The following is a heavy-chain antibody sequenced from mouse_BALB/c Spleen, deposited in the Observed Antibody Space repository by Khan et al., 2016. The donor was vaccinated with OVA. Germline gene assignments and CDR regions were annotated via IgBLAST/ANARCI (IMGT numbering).Heavy chain of an antibody. Sequence: QVQLQQSGAEQAKPGASVKMSCKTSGYTFSSYWMHWVKRRPGQGLEWIGYINPTSGYTEYNEKFKDKATLSADKSSSTAYMQLTSLTSEDSAVYYCARDRIDYWGQGTTLTVSS. CDR3: ARDRIDY. V-gene: IGHV1-7*01. CDR2: INPTSGYT. J-gene: IGHJ2*01. CDR1: GYTFSSYW.